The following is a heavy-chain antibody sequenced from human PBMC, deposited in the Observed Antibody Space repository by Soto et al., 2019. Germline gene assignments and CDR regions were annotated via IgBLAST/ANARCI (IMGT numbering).Heavy chain of an antibody. CDR3: ARSRWDSNWFDP. J-gene: IGHJ5*02. V-gene: IGHV4-59*01. CDR1: GGSISTYY. Sequence: SQTLSLTCTVSGGSISTYYWSWIRQPPGKGLEWIGYIYYSGSTTYNPSLRSPVTISVDTSKNQFSLKLSSVTAADTAVYYCARSRWDSNWFDPWGQGILVTVSS. CDR2: IYYSGST. D-gene: IGHD1-26*01.